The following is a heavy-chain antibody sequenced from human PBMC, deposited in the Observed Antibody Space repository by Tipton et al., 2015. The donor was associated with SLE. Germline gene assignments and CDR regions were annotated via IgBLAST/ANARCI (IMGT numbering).Heavy chain of an antibody. CDR3: ARDIAETRSEMVTSGGH. D-gene: IGHD2-21*02. Sequence: TLSLTCAVSGGSVSSGGYSWSWIRQPPGKGLEWIGYIYHSGSTYYNPSLKSRVTISVDRSKNQFSLKLSSVTAADTAVYYCARDIAETRSEMVTSGGHWGQGTLVIVSS. V-gene: IGHV4-30-2*01. CDR1: GGSVSSGGYS. CDR2: IYHSGST. J-gene: IGHJ4*02.